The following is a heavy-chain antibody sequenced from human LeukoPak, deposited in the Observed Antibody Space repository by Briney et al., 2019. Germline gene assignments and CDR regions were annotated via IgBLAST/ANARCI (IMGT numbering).Heavy chain of an antibody. Sequence: GGSLRLSCAASGFIFSFYAIHWVRQAPGKGLEWLTLIPYDGSIAYYADSVKGRFTISRDNSKNTVYLQMNSLRLEDTAMYYCAREYLSLDSWGQGTPVTVSS. D-gene: IGHD2-2*01. CDR2: IPYDGSIA. J-gene: IGHJ4*02. CDR1: GFIFSFYA. V-gene: IGHV3-30-3*01. CDR3: AREYLSLDS.